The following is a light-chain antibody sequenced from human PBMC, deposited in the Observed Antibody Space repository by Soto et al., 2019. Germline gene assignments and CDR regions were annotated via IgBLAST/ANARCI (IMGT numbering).Light chain of an antibody. CDR2: AAS. CDR1: QIISSY. CDR3: QQSYSTPRT. V-gene: IGKV1-39*01. Sequence: IQMTQSPSSLSASVGDRVTITCRASQIISSYLNWYQQKPGEAPKLLIFAASSLQSGVPSRFSGSGSGTDFTLTISSLQPEDFATYYCQQSYSTPRTFGQGAKVDIK. J-gene: IGKJ1*01.